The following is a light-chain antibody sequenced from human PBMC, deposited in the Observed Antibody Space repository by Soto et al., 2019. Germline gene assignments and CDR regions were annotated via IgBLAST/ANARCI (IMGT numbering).Light chain of an antibody. V-gene: IGKV3-15*01. J-gene: IGKJ2*01. CDR3: QQCNDWPMYT. CDR1: QSVSSN. CDR2: GAS. Sequence: EIVMTQSPATLSVSPGESATLSCRASQSVSSNVAWYQQKPGQAPRLLIYGASTRATGVPARFSGSGSGTEFTLTISSLQSEDFAVYYCQQCNDWPMYTFGQGTKLEIK.